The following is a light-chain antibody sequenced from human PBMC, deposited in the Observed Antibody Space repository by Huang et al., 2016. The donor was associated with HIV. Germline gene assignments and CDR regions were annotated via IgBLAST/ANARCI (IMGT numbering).Light chain of an antibody. CDR3: QQYNNWPPYT. J-gene: IGKJ2*01. CDR2: GAS. Sequence: EIVMTQSPATLSVSPGERATLSCRASQSVSSNLAWYQQKPGQAPRLLIYGASTRATGSPARFSGSGSGTEFTLIISSLQSEDFAAYFCQQYNNWPPYTFGQGTKLEIK. V-gene: IGKV3-15*01. CDR1: QSVSSN.